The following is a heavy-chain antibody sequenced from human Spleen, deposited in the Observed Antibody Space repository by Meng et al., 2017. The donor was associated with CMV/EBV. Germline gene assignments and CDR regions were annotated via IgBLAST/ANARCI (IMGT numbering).Heavy chain of an antibody. Sequence: GGSLRLSCTASGSTFSTYDFHWVRQPTGKGLEWVSSIGTVGDTYSIGSVKGRFIISREDAKNSVYLQMNGLRDGDTGLYYYARARSPTHFDYWGQGALVTVSS. V-gene: IGHV3-13*01. CDR3: ARARSPTHFDY. J-gene: IGHJ4*02. CDR2: IGTVGDT. CDR1: GSTFSTYD.